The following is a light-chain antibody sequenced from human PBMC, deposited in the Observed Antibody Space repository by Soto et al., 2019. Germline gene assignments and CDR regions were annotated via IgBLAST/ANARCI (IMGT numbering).Light chain of an antibody. J-gene: IGKJ5*01. Sequence: ETVLTQSPATLSLSPGERATLSFRASESVSNFLAWYQQKPGQPPRLLIYDASNRATGIPARFSGSGSGTDFSLTISSLEPEDFAVYYCQQRSDWPITFGQGTRLEIK. CDR3: QQRSDWPIT. CDR2: DAS. CDR1: ESVSNF. V-gene: IGKV3-11*01.